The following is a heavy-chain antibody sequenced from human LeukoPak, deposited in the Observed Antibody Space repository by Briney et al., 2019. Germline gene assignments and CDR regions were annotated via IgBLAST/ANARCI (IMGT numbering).Heavy chain of an antibody. CDR3: ARRRATKVYYYYMDV. Sequence: SETLSLTCTVSGDSISSGSYSWTWIRQPPGKGLEWIGEINHSGSTNYNPSLKSRVTISVDTSKNQFSLKLSSVTAADTAVYYCARRRATKVYYYYMDVRGKGTTVIVSS. D-gene: IGHD5-12*01. CDR2: INHSGST. J-gene: IGHJ6*03. V-gene: IGHV4-39*07. CDR1: GDSISSGSYS.